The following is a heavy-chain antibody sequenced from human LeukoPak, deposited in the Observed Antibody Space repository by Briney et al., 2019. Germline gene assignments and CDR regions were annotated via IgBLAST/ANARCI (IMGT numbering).Heavy chain of an antibody. CDR3: ARLNKNYYYGMDV. Sequence: GGSLSLSCAASGFTFSSYGMHWVRQAPGKGLEWVAVIWYDGSNKYYADSVKGRFTISRDNSKNTLYLQMNSLRAEDTAVYYCARLNKNYYYGMDVWGQGTTVTVSS. J-gene: IGHJ6*02. V-gene: IGHV3-33*01. CDR2: IWYDGSNK. CDR1: GFTFSSYG.